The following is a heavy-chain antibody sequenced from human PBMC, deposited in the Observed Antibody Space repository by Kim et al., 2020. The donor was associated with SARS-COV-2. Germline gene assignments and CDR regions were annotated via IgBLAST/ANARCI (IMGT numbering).Heavy chain of an antibody. CDR3: AGGKVWQWLPKRYYYNDMEV. J-gene: IGHJ6*02. CDR1: GFTFSSYW. CDR2: INSDGSST. D-gene: IGHD6-19*01. V-gene: IGHV3-74*01. Sequence: GGSLRLSCAASGFTFSSYWMHWVRQAPGKGLVWVSRINSDGSSTSYADSVKGRFTISRDNAKNTLYLQMNSLRAEDTAVYYCAGGKVWQWLPKRYYYNDMEVWRQGTMDTVS.